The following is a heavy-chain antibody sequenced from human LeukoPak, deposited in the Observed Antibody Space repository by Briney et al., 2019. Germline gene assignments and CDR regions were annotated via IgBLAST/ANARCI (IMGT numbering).Heavy chain of an antibody. J-gene: IGHJ4*02. CDR2: ISGSGGST. D-gene: IGHD3/OR15-3a*01. V-gene: IGHV3-23*01. Sequence: HPGGSLRLSCAASGFTFSSYAMTWVRQAPGKGLEWVSVISGSGGSTYYADSVKGRFTISRDNSKNALFLQMNSLRAEDTAVYYCAKEGHGTGVDYWGQGTLVTVSS. CDR3: AKEGHGTGVDY. CDR1: GFTFSSYA.